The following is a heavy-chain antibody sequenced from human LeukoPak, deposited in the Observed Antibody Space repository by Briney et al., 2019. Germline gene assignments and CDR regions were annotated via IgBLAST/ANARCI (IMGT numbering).Heavy chain of an antibody. J-gene: IGHJ4*02. CDR3: LMYTNGWI. CDR2: INSDGTST. CDR1: GSTISAND. Sequence: GGSLRLSCAVSGSTISANDMHWIRQAPGKGLVWVSRINSDGTSTTYADSVNGRFTISRDNAKNTLYLQMNSLRAEDTAMYYCLMYTNGWIWGQGALVTVSS. D-gene: IGHD6-19*01. V-gene: IGHV3-74*01.